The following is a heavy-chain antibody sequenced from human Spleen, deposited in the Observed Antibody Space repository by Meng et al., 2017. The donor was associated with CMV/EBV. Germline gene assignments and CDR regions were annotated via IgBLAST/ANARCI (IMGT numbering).Heavy chain of an antibody. J-gene: IGHJ4*02. CDR1: GGSFSGYY. Sequence: SETLSLTCAVYGGSFSGYYWTWVRQPPRKGLEWIGEIYHSGITNYSPSLKSRVTISIDKSKNQFSVKLSSVTAADTAVYYCARGLYYGSGSYYSYWGQGTLVTVSS. CDR2: IYHSGIT. CDR3: ARGLYYGSGSYYSY. D-gene: IGHD3-10*01. V-gene: IGHV4-34*01.